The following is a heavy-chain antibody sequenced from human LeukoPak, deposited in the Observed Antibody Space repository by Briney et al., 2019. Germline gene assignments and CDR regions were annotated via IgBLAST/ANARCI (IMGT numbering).Heavy chain of an antibody. V-gene: IGHV3-23*01. J-gene: IGHJ4*02. D-gene: IGHD4-17*01. Sequence: GGSLRLSCAASGFTFSSYAMSWVRQAPGKGLEWVSAISGSGGSTYYADSVKGRFTISRDNSKNTLYLQLNSLRAEDTAVYYCAKISLHDYGDYADYWGQGTLVTVSS. CDR3: AKISLHDYGDYADY. CDR1: GFTFSSYA. CDR2: ISGSGGST.